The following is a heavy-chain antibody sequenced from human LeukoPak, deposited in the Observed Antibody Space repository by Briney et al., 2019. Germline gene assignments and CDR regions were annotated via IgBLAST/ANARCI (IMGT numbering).Heavy chain of an antibody. V-gene: IGHV4-39*07. Sequence: SETLSLTCTVSGGSISSSSYYWGWIRQPPGKGLEWIGSIYHSGSTYYNPSLKSRVTISVDTSKNQFSLKLSSVTAADTAVYYCARATVTTHSNIDYWGQGTLVTVSS. J-gene: IGHJ4*02. CDR3: ARATVTTHSNIDY. CDR2: IYHSGST. D-gene: IGHD4-11*01. CDR1: GGSISSSSYY.